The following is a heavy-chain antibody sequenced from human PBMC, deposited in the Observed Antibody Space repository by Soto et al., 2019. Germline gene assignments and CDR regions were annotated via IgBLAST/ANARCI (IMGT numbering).Heavy chain of an antibody. CDR1: GGSFSGYY. J-gene: IGHJ4*02. V-gene: IGHV4-34*01. CDR2: INHSGST. D-gene: IGHD6-19*01. CDR3: SRERTRSGWPSARDY. Sequence: SETLSLTCTVYGGSFSGYYWTWIRQPPGTGLEWIGEINHSGSTNYNPSLKSRVTISVDTSKNQFSLKLTSVTAADTAVYYCSRERTRSGWPSARDYWGPAPLVTVSS.